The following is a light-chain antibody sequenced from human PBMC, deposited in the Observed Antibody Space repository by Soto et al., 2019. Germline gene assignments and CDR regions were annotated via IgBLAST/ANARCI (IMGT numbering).Light chain of an antibody. J-gene: IGKJ2*01. CDR1: QSVSSN. CDR3: QQYNDWPYT. CDR2: DAS. V-gene: IGKV3-15*01. Sequence: EIVMTQSPATLSVSPGERATLSCRASQSVSSNLPWYQQKPGQAPRLLIYDASTRATGVPVRVRGSGSGADFTLTISGLQSEDFAVYYCQQYNDWPYTFGQGTYLEIK.